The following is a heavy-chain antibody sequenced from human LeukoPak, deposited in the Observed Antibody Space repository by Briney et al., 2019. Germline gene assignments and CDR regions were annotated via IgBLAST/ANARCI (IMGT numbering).Heavy chain of an antibody. J-gene: IGHJ5*02. CDR2: INPSGGST. CDR3: ARAFTDYDFWSGYYSYNWIDP. CDR1: GYTFTSYY. V-gene: IGHV1-46*01. Sequence: ASVKVSCKASGYTFTSYYMHWVRQAPGQGLEWMGIINPSGGSTSYAQKFQGRVTMTRDMSTSTVYMELSSLRSEDTAVYYCARAFTDYDFWSGYYSYNWIDPWGQGTLVTVSS. D-gene: IGHD3-3*01.